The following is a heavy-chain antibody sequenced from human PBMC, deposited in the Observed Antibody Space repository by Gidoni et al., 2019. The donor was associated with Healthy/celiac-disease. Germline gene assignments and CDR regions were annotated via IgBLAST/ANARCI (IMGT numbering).Heavy chain of an antibody. V-gene: IGHV3-49*05. Sequence: EVQPVESGGGLVKPGRSLRLSCTASGFTFGDYAMSWFRQAPGKGLEWVGFIRSKAYGGTTEYAASVKGRFTISRDDSKSIAYLQMNSLKTEDTAVYYCTRRPGYSSGQFDYWGQGTLVTVSS. CDR2: IRSKAYGGTT. D-gene: IGHD6-19*01. J-gene: IGHJ4*02. CDR3: TRRPGYSSGQFDY. CDR1: GFTFGDYA.